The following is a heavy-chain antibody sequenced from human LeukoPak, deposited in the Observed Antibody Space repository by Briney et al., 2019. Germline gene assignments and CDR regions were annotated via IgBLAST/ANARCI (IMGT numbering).Heavy chain of an antibody. J-gene: IGHJ6*03. V-gene: IGHV1-8*03. CDR2: MNPNSGNT. D-gene: IGHD6-13*01. CDR1: GYTFTSYD. Sequence: GASVKVSCKASGYTFTSYDINWVRQAPGQGLEGMGWMNPNSGNTVYAQKFQGRVTITRNTSISTAYMELSSLRSEDTAVYYCARASYSSRGYYYYYMDVWGKGTTVTVSS. CDR3: ARASYSSRGYYYYYMDV.